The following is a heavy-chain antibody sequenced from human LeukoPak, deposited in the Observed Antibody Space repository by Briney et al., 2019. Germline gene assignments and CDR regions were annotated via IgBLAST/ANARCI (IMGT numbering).Heavy chain of an antibody. CDR2: ISSSSSYI. CDR3: VRGESSYGPLDYYYYMDV. Sequence: PGGSLRLSCAASGFTFIDYTMNWVRQAPGKGLEWVSSISSSSSYIYYADSVKGRFTISRDNAKNSLSLQMKSLRAEDTAVYYCVRGESSYGPLDYYYYMDVWGKGTAVTVSS. J-gene: IGHJ6*03. D-gene: IGHD5-18*01. CDR1: GFTFIDYT. V-gene: IGHV3-21*01.